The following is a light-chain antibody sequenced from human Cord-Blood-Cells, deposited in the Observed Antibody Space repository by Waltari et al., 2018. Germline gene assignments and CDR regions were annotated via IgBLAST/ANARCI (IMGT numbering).Light chain of an antibody. Sequence: EIVLTQSPATLSLSPGERATLSCRASQIVSSYLAWYQQKPGQAPRLLIDDASNRATVIAARCSGSGSGTDFTLTISRLEPEECTIDHWQQRSNWPITFRQGTRLEIK. CDR1: QIVSSY. V-gene: IGKV3-11*01. CDR3: QQRSNWPIT. J-gene: IGKJ5*01. CDR2: DAS.